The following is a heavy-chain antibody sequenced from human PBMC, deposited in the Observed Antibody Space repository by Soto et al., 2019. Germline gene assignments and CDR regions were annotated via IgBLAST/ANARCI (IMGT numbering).Heavy chain of an antibody. D-gene: IGHD6-19*01. Sequence: PSETLSLTCTVSGGSISSYYWSWIRQPPGKGLEWIGYIYYSGGTNYNPSLKSRVTISVDTSKNQFSLKLSSVTAADTAVYYCAGTLAVADLPHGGLWWFDPWGQGTLVTVSS. CDR2: IYYSGGT. J-gene: IGHJ5*02. V-gene: IGHV4-59*01. CDR3: AGTLAVADLPHGGLWWFDP. CDR1: GGSISSYY.